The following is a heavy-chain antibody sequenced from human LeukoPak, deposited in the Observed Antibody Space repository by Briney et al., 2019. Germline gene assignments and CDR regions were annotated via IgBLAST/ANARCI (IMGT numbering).Heavy chain of an antibody. CDR2: INHSGST. D-gene: IGHD5-24*01. CDR1: GGSFSGYY. Sequence: SETLSLTCAVYGGSFSGYYWSWIRQPPGKGLEWIGEINHSGSTNYNPSLKSRVTISVDTSKNQFSLKLSSVTAADTAVYYCARGGYNRYWGQGTLVTVPS. CDR3: ARGGYNRY. J-gene: IGHJ4*02. V-gene: IGHV4-34*01.